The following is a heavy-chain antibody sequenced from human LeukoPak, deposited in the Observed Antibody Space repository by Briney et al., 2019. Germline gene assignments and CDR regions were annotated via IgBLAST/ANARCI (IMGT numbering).Heavy chain of an antibody. V-gene: IGHV4-39*07. CDR2: IYYSGST. D-gene: IGHD6-13*01. CDR1: GGSISSSSYY. CDR3: ARVQRSIAAAGTWFYYYYMDV. J-gene: IGHJ6*03. Sequence: KSSETLSLTCTVSGGSISSSSYYWGWIRQPPGKGLEWIGSIYYSGSTYYNPSLKSRVTISVDTSKNQFSLKLSSVTAADTAVYYCARVQRSIAAAGTWFYYYYMDVWGKGTTVTVSS.